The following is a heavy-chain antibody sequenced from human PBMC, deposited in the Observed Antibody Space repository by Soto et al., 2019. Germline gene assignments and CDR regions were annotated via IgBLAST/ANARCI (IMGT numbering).Heavy chain of an antibody. J-gene: IGHJ6*02. V-gene: IGHV1-69*06. CDR3: ARDRIQLRVGNNSSNGMDD. Sequence: QVQLVQSGAEVRKPGSSLRVSCKASGGTFSDFAFSWVRQAPGQGLEWMGGIVPQCGSPNYAQNFGGRVTISADTPTSVASKKVSSLRFDESTDYICARDRIQLRVGNNSSNGMDDWGQGTTITVSS. D-gene: IGHD1-26*01. CDR1: GGTFSDFA. CDR2: IVPQCGSP.